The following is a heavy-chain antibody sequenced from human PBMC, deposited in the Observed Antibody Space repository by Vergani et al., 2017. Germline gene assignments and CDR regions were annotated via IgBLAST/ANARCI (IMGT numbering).Heavy chain of an antibody. CDR3: AIGGPITTSYFYAMDV. V-gene: IGHV1-69*12. CDR1: GGTFSHFF. Sequence: QAQLVQSGAEVKKPGSSVKVSCKSSGGTFSHFFISWVRQAPGQGLEWMGGIIPVFGVTNYTQKFQSRVTITADESTSTAYMELNSLRYEDTAVYYCAIGGPITTSYFYAMDVWAQGTTVTVSS. D-gene: IGHD3-3*01. CDR2: IIPVFGVT. J-gene: IGHJ6*02.